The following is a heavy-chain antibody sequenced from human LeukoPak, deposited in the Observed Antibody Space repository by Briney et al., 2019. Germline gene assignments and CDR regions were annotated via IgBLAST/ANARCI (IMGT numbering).Heavy chain of an antibody. CDR1: GGTFSSYA. CDR3: ARDGWSEMGTILREVVSDY. V-gene: IGHV1-69*05. D-gene: IGHD5-24*01. CDR2: IIPIFGTA. J-gene: IGHJ4*02. Sequence: SVKVSCEASGGTFSSYAISWVRQAPGQGLEWMGGIIPIFGTANYAQKFQGRVTMTRDTSTSTLYMELSSLRPEDTAVYYCARDGWSEMGTILREVVSDYWGQGTLVTVSS.